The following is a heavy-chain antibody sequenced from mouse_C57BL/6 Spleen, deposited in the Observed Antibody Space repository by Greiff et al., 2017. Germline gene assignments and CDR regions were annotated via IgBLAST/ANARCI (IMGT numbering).Heavy chain of an antibody. V-gene: IGHV1-61*01. CDR2: IYPYDSET. J-gene: IGHJ2*01. CDR3: ARGGGFDD. CDR1: GYTFTSYW. Sequence: VQLQQPGAELVRPGSSVKLSCKASGYTFTSYWMDWVKQRPGQRLDWIGNIYPYDSETHYNQKFKDKATLTVDKSSSTAYMQLSSLTSEDSAVYYCARGGGFDDWGQGTTLTVAS.